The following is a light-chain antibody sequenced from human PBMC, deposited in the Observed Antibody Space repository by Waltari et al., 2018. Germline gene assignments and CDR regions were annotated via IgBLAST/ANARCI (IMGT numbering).Light chain of an antibody. CDR2: KAS. J-gene: IGKJ4*02. Sequence: DIQMTQSPSTLSSSVADRVTITFRARQSITRGLAWYQQKAGKAPKLLIYKASILESGVPSRFSGGGSGTEFTLTISSLQPDDFATYYCQHYDSYSATFGRGTKVEIK. CDR3: QHYDSYSAT. V-gene: IGKV1-5*03. CDR1: QSITRG.